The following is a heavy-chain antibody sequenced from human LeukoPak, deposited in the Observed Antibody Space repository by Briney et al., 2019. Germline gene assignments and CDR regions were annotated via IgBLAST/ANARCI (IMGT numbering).Heavy chain of an antibody. D-gene: IGHD1-1*01. CDR2: ISWNSGSI. V-gene: IGHV3-9*01. CDR1: GFTFDDYA. J-gene: IGHJ4*02. Sequence: GRSLRLSCAASGFTFDDYAMHWVRQAPGKGLEWVSGISWNSGSIGYADSVKGRFTISRDNAKNSLYLQMNSLRAEDTVLYYCTKEGYSDGFDYWGQGTLVTVSS. CDR3: TKEGYSDGFDY.